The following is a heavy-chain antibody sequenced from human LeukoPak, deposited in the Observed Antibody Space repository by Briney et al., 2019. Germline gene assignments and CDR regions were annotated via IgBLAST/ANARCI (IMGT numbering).Heavy chain of an antibody. Sequence: PGGSLRLSCAASGFTFSSYAMHWVRQAPGKGLEWVSAISASGGSTYYADSVKGRFTISRDDSKNTLYLQMNSLRAEDTAVYYCAKDHSSGWQDKYFQHWGRGTLVTVST. CDR3: AKDHSSGWQDKYFQH. D-gene: IGHD6-19*01. CDR1: GFTFSSYA. CDR2: ISASGGST. V-gene: IGHV3-23*01. J-gene: IGHJ1*01.